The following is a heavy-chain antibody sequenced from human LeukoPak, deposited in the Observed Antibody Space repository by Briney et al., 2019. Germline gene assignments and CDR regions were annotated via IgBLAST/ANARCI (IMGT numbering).Heavy chain of an antibody. V-gene: IGHV7-4-1*02. CDR2: INTNTGNP. CDR3: AAAGSNGFDY. CDR1: RYTFTSYA. J-gene: IGHJ4*02. Sequence: ASVKVSCKASRYTFTSYAINWVRQAPGQGLEYMGWINTNTGNPTFAQGFAGRFVFSLDTSVSTAYLQISSLKAEDTAVYYCAAAGSNGFDYWGQGTLVTVSS. D-gene: IGHD6-13*01.